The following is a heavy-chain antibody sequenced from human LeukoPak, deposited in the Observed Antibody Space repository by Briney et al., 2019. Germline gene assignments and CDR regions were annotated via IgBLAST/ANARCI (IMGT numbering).Heavy chain of an antibody. V-gene: IGHV1-18*01. CDR2: ISAYNGNT. D-gene: IGHD3-10*01. J-gene: IGHJ4*02. CDR1: GYTFTSYG. Sequence: ASVKVSCKASGYTFTSYGISWVRQAPGQGLEWMGWISAYNGNTNYAQYLQGRVTKTTDTSTSTAYMELRSLRSDDTAVYYCARVITMVRGAAYGVDYWGQGTLVTVSS. CDR3: ARVITMVRGAAYGVDY.